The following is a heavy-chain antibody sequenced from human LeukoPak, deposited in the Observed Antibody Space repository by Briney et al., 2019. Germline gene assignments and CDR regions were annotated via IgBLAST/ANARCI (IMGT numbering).Heavy chain of an antibody. Sequence: SQTLSLTCAVSGGSISSGGYSWSWIRQPPGKGLEWIGYICHSGSTYYNPSLKSRVTISVDRSKNQFSLKLSSVTAADTAVYYCARCSYGSGSYCSRTYYYYGMDVWGKGTTVTVSS. CDR2: ICHSGST. V-gene: IGHV4-30-2*01. CDR3: ARCSYGSGSYCSRTYYYYGMDV. D-gene: IGHD3-10*01. CDR1: GGSISSGGYS. J-gene: IGHJ6*04.